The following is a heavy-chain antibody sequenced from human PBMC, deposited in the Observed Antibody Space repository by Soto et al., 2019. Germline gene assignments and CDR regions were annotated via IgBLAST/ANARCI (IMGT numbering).Heavy chain of an antibody. D-gene: IGHD1-1*01. V-gene: IGHV6-1*01. CDR1: GDSVSSNSAA. CDR2: TYYKSKWYN. CDR3: AREVDDGPNWLDP. J-gene: IGHJ5*02. Sequence: SQTLSLTCAISGDSVSSNSAAWNWIRQSPSRGLEWLERTYYKSKWYNDYAVSVNSRTTVNPDTSKNQFSVHLNSVTPEDTAVYYCAREVDDGPNWLDPWGQGTLVTVSS.